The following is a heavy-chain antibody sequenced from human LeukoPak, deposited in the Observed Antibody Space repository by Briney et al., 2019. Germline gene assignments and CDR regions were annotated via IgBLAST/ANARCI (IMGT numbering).Heavy chain of an antibody. D-gene: IGHD2-2*01. CDR3: ARQPNPRSSTYMDV. J-gene: IGHJ6*03. Sequence: SETLSLTGTVSGGSISSYYWSWIRQPPGKGLEWIGYTYTSGSTNYNPSLKSRVTISVDTSKNQFSLKLSSVTAADTAVYYCARQPNPRSSTYMDVWGKGTTVTVSS. V-gene: IGHV4-4*09. CDR1: GGSISSYY. CDR2: TYTSGST.